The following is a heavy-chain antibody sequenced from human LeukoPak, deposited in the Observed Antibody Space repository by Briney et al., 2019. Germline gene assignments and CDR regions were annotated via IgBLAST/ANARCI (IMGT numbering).Heavy chain of an antibody. CDR1: GGSISGSY. Sequence: SETLSLACTVSGGSISGSYWSWIRQPPGKGLEWIGYICYSETYYNPSLKSRVTISLDTSKNQFSLNLRFVTATDTAVYYCARTQGWGTVRTGYYYGMDVWGQGTTVTVSS. V-gene: IGHV4-59*08. CDR3: ARTQGWGTVRTGYYYGMDV. CDR2: ICYSET. D-gene: IGHD4-11*01. J-gene: IGHJ6*02.